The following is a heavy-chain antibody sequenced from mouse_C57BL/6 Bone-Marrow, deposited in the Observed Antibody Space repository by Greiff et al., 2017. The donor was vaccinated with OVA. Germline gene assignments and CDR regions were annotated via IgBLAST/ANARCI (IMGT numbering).Heavy chain of an antibody. CDR2: IYPGNSDT. J-gene: IGHJ1*03. V-gene: IGHV1-5*01. CDR1: GYTFTSYW. CDR3: TRSWERGYWYFDV. Sequence: VHVKQSGTVLARPGASVKMSCKTSGYTFTSYWMHWVKQRPGQGLEWIGAIYPGNSDTSYNQKFKGKAKLTAVTSASTAYMELSSLTNEDSAVYYCTRSWERGYWYFDVWGTGTTVTVSS. D-gene: IGHD4-1*01.